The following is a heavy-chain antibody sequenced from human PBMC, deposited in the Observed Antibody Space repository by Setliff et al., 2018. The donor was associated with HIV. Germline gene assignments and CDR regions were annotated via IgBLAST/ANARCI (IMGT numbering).Heavy chain of an antibody. Sequence: PSETLSLTCTVSGGLITNDGYYWTWIRQHPEKGLEWMGYIYYTGSTYYNLSLKSRMIISLDTSKNQLFLTLNSVTAADTAIYYCARGGRKDLTDNWGQGTLVTVSS. CDR2: IYYTGST. J-gene: IGHJ4*02. V-gene: IGHV4-31*03. CDR3: ARGGRKDLTDN. D-gene: IGHD3-16*01. CDR1: GGLITNDGYY.